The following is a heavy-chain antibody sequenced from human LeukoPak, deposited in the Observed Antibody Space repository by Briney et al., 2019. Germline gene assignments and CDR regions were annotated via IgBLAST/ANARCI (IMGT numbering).Heavy chain of an antibody. V-gene: IGHV3-30-3*01. Sequence: GGSLRLSCAASGFTFSSYAMHWVRQAPGKGLEWVAVISYDGSNKYYADSVKGRFTISRDNSKNTLCLQMNSLRAEDTAVYYCANAYGGPNYWGQGTLVTVSS. J-gene: IGHJ4*02. CDR2: ISYDGSNK. D-gene: IGHD4-23*01. CDR1: GFTFSSYA. CDR3: ANAYGGPNY.